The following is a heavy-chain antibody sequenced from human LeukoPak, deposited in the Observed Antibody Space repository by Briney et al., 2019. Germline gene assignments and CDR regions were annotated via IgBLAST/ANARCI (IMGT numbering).Heavy chain of an antibody. J-gene: IGHJ4*02. CDR1: GGSCSDYY. CDR3: ARGRDRSKAGEH. D-gene: IGHD2-21*01. Sequence: SETLSLTCAVYGGSCSDYYCSWIRQPPGKGLEWIGEIHTYGGLYSNSSLTSRFTISIDTSKTQFSLRLTSLTAADTAFYYCARGRDRSKAGEHWGQGTLVTVSS. CDR2: IHTYGGL. V-gene: IGHV4-34*01.